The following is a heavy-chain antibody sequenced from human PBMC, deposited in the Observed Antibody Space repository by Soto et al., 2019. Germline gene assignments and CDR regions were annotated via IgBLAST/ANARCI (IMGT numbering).Heavy chain of an antibody. CDR2: ISPDGSST. V-gene: IGHV3-74*01. J-gene: IGHJ4*02. D-gene: IGHD3-22*01. Sequence: EVQLVESGGGLVQPGGSLRLSCEASGFTLSGYWMHWVRQVPGKGLVWVSRISPDGSSTTHADSVKGRFTISRDNAKNTLYLQMNSLRPEDTAVYYCVRPRYDGSGTPFDYWGQGNPVTGSS. CDR3: VRPRYDGSGTPFDY. CDR1: GFTLSGYW.